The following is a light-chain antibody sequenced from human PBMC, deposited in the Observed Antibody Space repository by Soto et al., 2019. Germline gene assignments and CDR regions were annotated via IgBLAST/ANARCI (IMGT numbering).Light chain of an antibody. Sequence: QSALTQPASVSGSPGQSITISCTGTSSDVGGYNYVSWYQHHPGKAPKLMIYEVSHRPSGVSNRFSGSKSGNTASLTISGLQAEDEADYYCRSYTSSSLYVFGTGTKLTVL. J-gene: IGLJ1*01. V-gene: IGLV2-14*01. CDR2: EVS. CDR1: SSDVGGYNY. CDR3: RSYTSSSLYV.